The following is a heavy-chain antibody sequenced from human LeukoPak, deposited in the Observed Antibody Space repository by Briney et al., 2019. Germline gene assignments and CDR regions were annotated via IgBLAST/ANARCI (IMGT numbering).Heavy chain of an antibody. CDR3: ARDSGPYYYGSGSLLFDY. J-gene: IGHJ4*02. CDR2: INTDGSTT. CDR1: GFPFSSYW. V-gene: IGHV3-74*01. D-gene: IGHD3-10*01. Sequence: GGSLRLSCAASGFPFSSYWVHWVRQAPGKGLVWVSRINTDGSTTTYADSVKGRLTISRDNAKNTVYLQMNSLRAEDTAVYYCARDSGPYYYGSGSLLFDYWGQGTLVTVSS.